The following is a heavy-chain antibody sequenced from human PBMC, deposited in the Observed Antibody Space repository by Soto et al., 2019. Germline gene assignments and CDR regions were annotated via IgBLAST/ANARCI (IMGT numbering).Heavy chain of an antibody. CDR1: GFTFSNAW. CDR2: IKSKTDGGTT. Sequence: PGGSLRLSCAASGFTFSNAWMSWVRQAPGKGLEWVGRIKSKTDGGTTDYAAPVKGRFTISRDDSKNTLYLQMNSLKTEDTAVYYCTAHLYYDFWSGYYNFDYWGQGTLVTVSS. V-gene: IGHV3-15*01. D-gene: IGHD3-3*01. CDR3: TAHLYYDFWSGYYNFDY. J-gene: IGHJ4*02.